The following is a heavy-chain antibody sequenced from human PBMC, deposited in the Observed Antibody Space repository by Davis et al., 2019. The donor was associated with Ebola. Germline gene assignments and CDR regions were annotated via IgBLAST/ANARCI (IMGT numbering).Heavy chain of an antibody. CDR2: INHSGST. D-gene: IGHD4-17*01. CDR1: GGSFSGYY. J-gene: IGHJ6*02. Sequence: PGGSLRLSCAVYGGSFSGYYWSWIRQPPGKGLEWIGEINHSGSTNYNPSLKSRVTISVDTSKNQFSLKLSSVTAADTAVYYCARNNGYGDYLYYYYYYGMDVWGQGTTVTVSS. V-gene: IGHV4-34*01. CDR3: ARNNGYGDYLYYYYYYGMDV.